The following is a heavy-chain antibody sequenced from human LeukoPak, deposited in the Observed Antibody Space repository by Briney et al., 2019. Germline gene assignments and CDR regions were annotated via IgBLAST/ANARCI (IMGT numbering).Heavy chain of an antibody. D-gene: IGHD6-13*01. CDR3: ARGDSSSWYLPGFDY. Sequence: SETLSLTCTVSGGSISSNSYYWGWIRQPPGKGLEWIGSIYYSGSTYYNPSLKSRVTISVDTSKNQFSLKLSSVTAADTAVYYCARGDSSSWYLPGFDYWGQGTLVTVSS. CDR2: IYYSGST. V-gene: IGHV4-39*07. CDR1: GGSISSNSYY. J-gene: IGHJ4*02.